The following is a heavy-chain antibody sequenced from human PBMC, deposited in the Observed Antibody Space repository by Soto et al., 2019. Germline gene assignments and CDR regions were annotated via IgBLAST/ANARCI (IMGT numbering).Heavy chain of an antibody. Sequence: SETLSLTCTVSCGSISSYYWSWIRQPPGKGLEWIGYIYYSGSTNYNPSLKSRVTISVDTSKNQFSLKLSSVTAADTAVYYCARARNYDILTGYYYPFDYWGQGTLVTVSS. CDR1: CGSISSYY. CDR2: IYYSGST. D-gene: IGHD3-9*01. J-gene: IGHJ4*02. CDR3: ARARNYDILTGYYYPFDY. V-gene: IGHV4-59*01.